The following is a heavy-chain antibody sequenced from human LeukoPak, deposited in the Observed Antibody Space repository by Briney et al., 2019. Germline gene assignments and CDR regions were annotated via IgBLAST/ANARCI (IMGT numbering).Heavy chain of an antibody. CDR1: GYTFTGYY. D-gene: IGHD6-6*01. CDR2: IGGGGGST. V-gene: IGHV3-23*01. Sequence: GASVKVSCKASGYTFTGYYMHWVRRAPGKGLEWVSAIGGGGGSTYYADAVKGRFTISRDNSKNTLYLQMNSLRAEDTAIYYCAKDLSTVRPADWGQGTLVTVSS. CDR3: AKDLSTVRPAD. J-gene: IGHJ4*02.